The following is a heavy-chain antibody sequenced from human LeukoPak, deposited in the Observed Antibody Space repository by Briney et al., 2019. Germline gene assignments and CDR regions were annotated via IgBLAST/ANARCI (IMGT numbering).Heavy chain of an antibody. V-gene: IGHV3-33*06. CDR1: GFSFSVYG. CDR3: AKDRGSTGVLVSFDY. Sequence: PGGPLRLSCAASGFSFSVYGMHWVRQAPGKGLEWVAVIWYDGTKKYYADSVKGRFTISRDNSENTLYLQMNSLRAGDTAVYYCAKDRGSTGVLVSFDYWGQGTLVTVSS. D-gene: IGHD2-8*02. CDR2: IWYDGTKK. J-gene: IGHJ4*02.